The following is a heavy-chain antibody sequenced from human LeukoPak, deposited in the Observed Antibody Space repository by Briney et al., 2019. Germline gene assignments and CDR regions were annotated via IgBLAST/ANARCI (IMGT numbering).Heavy chain of an antibody. CDR2: VTRSSSYI. CDR1: GFTFSTYS. J-gene: IGHJ4*02. V-gene: IGHV3-21*01. D-gene: IGHD4/OR15-4a*01. CDR3: ARQTIIYGDYSDY. Sequence: GGSLRLSCAASGFTFSTYSMNWVRQAPGEGLEWVSSVTRSSSYIYYADSVKGRFTISRDNAKNSLFLQMNSLRAEDTAIYYCARQTIIYGDYSDYWGQGTLVTVSS.